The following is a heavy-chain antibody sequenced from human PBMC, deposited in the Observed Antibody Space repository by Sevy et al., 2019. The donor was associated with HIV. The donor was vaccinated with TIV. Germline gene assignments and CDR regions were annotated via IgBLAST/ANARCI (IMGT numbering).Heavy chain of an antibody. V-gene: IGHV3-23*01. J-gene: IGHJ6*02. CDR1: GFTFSSYA. CDR3: ARYSSGFGYGMDV. D-gene: IGHD6-19*01. CDR2: ISGSGGST. Sequence: GGSLRLSCAASGFTFSSYAMSWVRQAPGKGLEWVSAISGSGGSTYYADSVKGRFTISRDNAKNSLYLQMNSLRAEDTAVYYCARYSSGFGYGMDVWGQGTTVTVSS.